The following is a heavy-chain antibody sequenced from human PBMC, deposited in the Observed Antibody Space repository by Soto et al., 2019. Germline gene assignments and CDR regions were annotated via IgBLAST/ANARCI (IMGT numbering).Heavy chain of an antibody. CDR2: IKSKTAGGTT. Sequence: GGSLRLSCAGSGFTFSDAWINWVRQAPGKGLEWVGRIKSKTAGGTTDFAAPVKGRFAISRDDSKDMMYMQMNSLRAEDMAVYYCARGYYDFWSGYPLVLFDYWGQGTLVTVSS. V-gene: IGHV3-15*07. J-gene: IGHJ4*02. D-gene: IGHD3-3*01. CDR1: GFTFSDAW. CDR3: ARGYYDFWSGYPLVLFDY.